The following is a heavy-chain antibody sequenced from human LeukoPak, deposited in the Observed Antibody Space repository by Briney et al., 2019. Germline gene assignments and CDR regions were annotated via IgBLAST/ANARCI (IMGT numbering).Heavy chain of an antibody. CDR1: GGSFSGYY. Sequence: PSETLSLTCAVYGGSFSGYYWSWIRQPPGKGLEWIGEINHSGSTNYNPSPKSRVTISVDTSKNQFSLKLSSVTAADTAVYYCARDDSSGWFPFDYWGQGTLVTVSS. CDR2: INHSGST. J-gene: IGHJ4*02. V-gene: IGHV4-34*01. D-gene: IGHD6-19*01. CDR3: ARDDSSGWFPFDY.